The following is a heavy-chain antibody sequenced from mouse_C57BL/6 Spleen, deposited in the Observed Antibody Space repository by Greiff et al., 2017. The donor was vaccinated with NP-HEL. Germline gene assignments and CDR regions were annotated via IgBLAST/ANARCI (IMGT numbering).Heavy chain of an antibody. V-gene: IGHV1-82*01. Sequence: VQLQQSGPELVKPGASVKISCKASGYAFSSSWMNWVKQRPGKGLEWIGRIYPGDGDTNYNGKFKGKATLTADKSSSTAYMQLSSLTSEDSAVYFCARAYYDQGYFDYWGQGTTLTVSS. J-gene: IGHJ2*01. CDR3: ARAYYDQGYFDY. CDR2: IYPGDGDT. CDR1: GYAFSSSW. D-gene: IGHD2-10*01.